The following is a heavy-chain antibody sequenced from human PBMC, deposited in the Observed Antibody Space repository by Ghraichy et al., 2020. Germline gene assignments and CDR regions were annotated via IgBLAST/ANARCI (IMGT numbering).Heavy chain of an antibody. CDR1: GFTFSSYA. V-gene: IGHV3-23*01. Sequence: GGSLRLSCAASGFTFSSYAMSWVRQAPGKGLEWVSAISGSGGSTYYADSVKGRFTISRDNSKNTLYLQMNSLRAEDTAVYYCAKGRYGDYVVFYFDYWGQGTLVTVSS. D-gene: IGHD4-17*01. J-gene: IGHJ4*02. CDR3: AKGRYGDYVVFYFDY. CDR2: ISGSGGST.